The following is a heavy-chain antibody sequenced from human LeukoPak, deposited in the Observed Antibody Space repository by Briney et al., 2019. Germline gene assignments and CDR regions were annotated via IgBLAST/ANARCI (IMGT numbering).Heavy chain of an antibody. D-gene: IGHD2-15*01. J-gene: IGHJ4*02. CDR2: IYPGDSDT. V-gene: IGHV5-51*01. Sequence: GESLKISCKGSGYSFTSYWIGWVRQMPGKGLEWMGIIYPGDSDTRYSPSFQGQVTISAAKSISTAYLQWSSLKASDTAMYYCGRVEWMVEAPYFDSWGQGNLVTVSS. CDR3: GRVEWMVEAPYFDS. CDR1: GYSFTSYW.